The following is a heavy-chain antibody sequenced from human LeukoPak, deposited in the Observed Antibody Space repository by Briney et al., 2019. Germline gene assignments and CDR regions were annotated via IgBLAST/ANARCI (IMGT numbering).Heavy chain of an antibody. CDR1: GYTFTSNG. D-gene: IGHD3-10*01. CDR3: ARDPALWFGEPHDAYDI. CDR2: ISAYNGNT. Sequence: AASVKVSCKASGYTFTSNGISWVRQAPGQGLEWMGWISAYNGNTNYAQKLQGRVTMTTDTSTSTAYMELRSLRSDDTAVYYCARDPALWFGEPHDAYDIWGQGTMVTVSS. V-gene: IGHV1-18*01. J-gene: IGHJ3*02.